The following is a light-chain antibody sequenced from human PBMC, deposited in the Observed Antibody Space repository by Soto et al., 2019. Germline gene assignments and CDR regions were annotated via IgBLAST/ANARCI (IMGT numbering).Light chain of an antibody. CDR1: SSNIGSHT. CDR3: AAWDDTLNAAV. V-gene: IGLV1-44*01. Sequence: QSVLTQPYSASGTPGQRVTISCSGSSSNIGSHTLNWYQQLPGWAPSLLIYSDNQRPSGVPDRFSGSTSGTSASLAISGLQSEDEAEYYCAAWDDTLNAAVFGGGTKLTVL. J-gene: IGLJ2*01. CDR2: SDN.